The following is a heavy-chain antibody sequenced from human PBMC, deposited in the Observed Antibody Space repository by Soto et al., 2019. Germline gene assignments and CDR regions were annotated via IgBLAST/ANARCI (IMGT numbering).Heavy chain of an antibody. J-gene: IGHJ6*02. CDR3: AKANIWFGEVLPPNYGMDV. V-gene: IGHV3-9*01. Sequence: GGSLRLSCAASGFTFDGYAMHWVRQAPGKGLEWVSGISWNSGSIGYADSVKGRFTISRDNAKNSLYLQMNSLRAEDTALYYCAKANIWFGEVLPPNYGMDVWGQGTKLTVSS. CDR1: GFTFDGYA. CDR2: ISWNSGSI. D-gene: IGHD3-10*01.